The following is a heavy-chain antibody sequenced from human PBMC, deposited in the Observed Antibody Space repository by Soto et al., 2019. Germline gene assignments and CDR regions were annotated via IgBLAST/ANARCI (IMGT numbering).Heavy chain of an antibody. CDR1: GYTLTSYD. D-gene: IGHD6-19*01. J-gene: IGHJ6*02. Sequence: ASVKVSCKDSGYTLTSYDINWVRQATGQGLEWMGWMNPNSGNTGYAQRFQGRVTMTRNTSISTAYMELSSLRSEDTAVYYCAREGFYPGIAVAGIARRMGYYYYGMDVWGQGTTVTVSS. CDR3: AREGFYPGIAVAGIARRMGYYYYGMDV. V-gene: IGHV1-8*01. CDR2: MNPNSGNT.